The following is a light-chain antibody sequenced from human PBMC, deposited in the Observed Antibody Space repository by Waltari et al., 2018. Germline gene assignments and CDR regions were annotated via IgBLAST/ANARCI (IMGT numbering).Light chain of an antibody. CDR3: QQFYSYPLT. CDR1: EGIRGY. J-gene: IGKJ4*01. Sequence: AIQLTQSPSSLSASVGDRVTLTCRASEGIRGYLTWYQQKAGRAPKLLIYAASSLVSGVPSRFSGSGSGTDFTLTIRSLQPEDFATYYCQQFYSYPLTFGGGTTVEIK. CDR2: AAS. V-gene: IGKV1-13*02.